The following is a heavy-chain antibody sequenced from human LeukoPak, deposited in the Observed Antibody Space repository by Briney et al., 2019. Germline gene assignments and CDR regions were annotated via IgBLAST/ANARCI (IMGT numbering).Heavy chain of an antibody. D-gene: IGHD3-10*01. CDR3: ASRGTHYGPGTYFGA. Sequence: ASVKVSCKTSGYTFTGYYIHWVRQASGQGLEWVAWINPNSGGTKYSQQFQGRVTLTRDTSISTAYMELRSLRSDDTAVYYCASRGTHYGPGTYFGAWGLGTLVTVSS. V-gene: IGHV1-2*02. J-gene: IGHJ4*02. CDR1: GYTFTGYY. CDR2: INPNSGGT.